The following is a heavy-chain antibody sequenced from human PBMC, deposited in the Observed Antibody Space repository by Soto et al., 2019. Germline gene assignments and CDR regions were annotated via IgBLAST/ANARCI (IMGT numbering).Heavy chain of an antibody. Sequence: SETLALTCTVSSGSISSYYGSWIRQPPGKGLEWIGYISYSGNTNYNPSLKSRVTLSADTSKNQLSLNLTSATAAGTAVYYCARMERSKEGLAVYYYDYWGQGTLVTVSS. CDR3: ARMERSKEGLAVYYYDY. J-gene: IGHJ4*02. V-gene: IGHV4-59*01. CDR2: ISYSGNT. CDR1: SGSISSYY. D-gene: IGHD1-26*01.